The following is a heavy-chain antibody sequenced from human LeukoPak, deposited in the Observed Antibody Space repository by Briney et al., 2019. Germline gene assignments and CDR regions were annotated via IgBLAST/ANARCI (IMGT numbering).Heavy chain of an antibody. J-gene: IGHJ6*02. Sequence: GGSLRLSCAASGFTFSSYAMSWVRPAPGKGLEWFSVISGSGGSTYYADSVKGRFTISRDNSKNTLYLQMNSLRAEDTAVYYCAKTLRGPRGYSGYDYYGMDVWGQGTTVTVSS. V-gene: IGHV3-23*01. CDR2: ISGSGGST. CDR3: AKTLRGPRGYSGYDYYGMDV. D-gene: IGHD5-12*01. CDR1: GFTFSSYA.